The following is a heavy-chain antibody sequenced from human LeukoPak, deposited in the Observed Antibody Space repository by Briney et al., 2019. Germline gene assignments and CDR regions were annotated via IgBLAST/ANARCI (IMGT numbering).Heavy chain of an antibody. CDR2: IIPIFGTA. D-gene: IGHD2-2*01. V-gene: IGHV1-69*05. Sequence: WASVKVSCKASGGTFSSYAISWVRQAPGQGLEWMGGIIPIFGTANYAQTFQGRVTITTDESKSTAYMQLSSLRSEDKAVYYCSRRGYCSSTSCYPLEDYFYYWGQGTLVTVSS. CDR3: SRRGYCSSTSCYPLEDYFYY. J-gene: IGHJ4*02. CDR1: GGTFSSYA.